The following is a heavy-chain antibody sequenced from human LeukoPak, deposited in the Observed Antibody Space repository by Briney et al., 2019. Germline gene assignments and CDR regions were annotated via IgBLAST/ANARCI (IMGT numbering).Heavy chain of an antibody. J-gene: IGHJ1*01. Sequence: SETLSLTCTVSGGSISSSSYYWGWIRQPPGKGLEWIGEINHSGSTNYNPSLKSRVTISVDTSKNQFSLKLSSVTAADTAVYYCARGRRRVTMIVVTYFQHWGQGTLVTVSS. CDR2: INHSGST. CDR3: ARGRRRVTMIVVTYFQH. D-gene: IGHD3-22*01. V-gene: IGHV4-39*07. CDR1: GGSISSSSYY.